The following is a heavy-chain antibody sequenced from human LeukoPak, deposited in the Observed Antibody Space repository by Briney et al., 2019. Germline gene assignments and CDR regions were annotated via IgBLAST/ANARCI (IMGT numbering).Heavy chain of an antibody. CDR1: GYTFTDYF. CDR2: MNPNSGGT. CDR3: ASTYRSGWYFDY. D-gene: IGHD6-19*01. V-gene: IGHV1-2*02. Sequence: ASVKVSCKASGYTFTDYFIHWVRLAPGQGLEWMGWMNPNSGGTNYAQNFQGRVTMTRDTSINSAYMELSSLRSDDTAVFYCASTYRSGWYFDYWGQGTLVTVSS. J-gene: IGHJ4*02.